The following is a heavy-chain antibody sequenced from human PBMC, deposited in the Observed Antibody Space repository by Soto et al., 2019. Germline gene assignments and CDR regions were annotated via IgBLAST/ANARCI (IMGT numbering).Heavy chain of an antibody. CDR2: IYGDDGT. J-gene: IGHJ4*02. CDR3: AHREGNGRFDY. Sequence: QITLKESGPTLVKPTQTLTLTCSFSGFSLSTSGVGVGWIRQPPGKALEWLALIYGDDGTSYSPSLKNRLTITKETSKNQVVLTMTNMDPVDTATYYCAHREGNGRFDYWGQGTLVTVSS. V-gene: IGHV2-5*02. CDR1: GFSLSTSGVG.